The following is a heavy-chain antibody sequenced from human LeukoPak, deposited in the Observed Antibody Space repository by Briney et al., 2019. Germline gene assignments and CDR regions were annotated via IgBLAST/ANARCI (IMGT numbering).Heavy chain of an antibody. J-gene: IGHJ4*02. CDR1: GFTFSSYS. CDR3: ARGWGEGITMIVVVTLFDY. CDR2: ISSSSSYI. Sequence: GGSLRLSCAASGFTFSSYSMIWVRQAPGKGLEWVSSISSSSSYIYYADSVKGRFTISRENAKNTLYLKMNSQRDEDTAVYYCARGWGEGITMIVVVTLFDYWGQGTLVTVSS. V-gene: IGHV3-21*01. D-gene: IGHD3-22*01.